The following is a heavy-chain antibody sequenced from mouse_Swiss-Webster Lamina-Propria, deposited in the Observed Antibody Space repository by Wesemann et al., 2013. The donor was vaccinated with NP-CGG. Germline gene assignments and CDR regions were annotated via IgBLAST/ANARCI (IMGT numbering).Heavy chain of an antibody. J-gene: IGHJ1*01. V-gene: IGHV1S137*01. CDR3: AREGNYGYFDV. CDR2: ISTYYGDA. D-gene: IGHD2-1*01. Sequence: QVQLQQSGAELVRPGVSVKISCKGSGYTFTDYAMHWVKQSHAKSLEWIGVISTYYGDASYNQKFKGKATMTVDKSSSTAYMELARLTSEDSAIYYCAREGNYGYFDVWGAGTTVTVSS. CDR1: GYTFTDYA.